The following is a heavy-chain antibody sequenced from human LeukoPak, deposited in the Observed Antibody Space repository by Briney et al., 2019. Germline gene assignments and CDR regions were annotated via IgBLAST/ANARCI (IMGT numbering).Heavy chain of an antibody. J-gene: IGHJ4*02. CDR3: ARHTHGSSDY. Sequence: GGSLRLSCAASGFTFSSYWMNWVRQAPGKGLVWVSRIKGDGSSTSYADSVKGRFTISRDNAKNTLYLQMNSLTAEDTAVYYCARHTHGSSDYWGQGTLVTVSS. CDR1: GFTFSSYW. V-gene: IGHV3-74*01. CDR2: IKGDGSST. D-gene: IGHD3-10*01.